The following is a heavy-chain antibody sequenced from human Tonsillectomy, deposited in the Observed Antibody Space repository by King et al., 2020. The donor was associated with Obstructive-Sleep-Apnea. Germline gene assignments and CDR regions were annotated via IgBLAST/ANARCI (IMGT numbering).Heavy chain of an antibody. V-gene: IGHV3-30*04. CDR1: GRKGRKEE. CDR3: AREDNYGSGNYYKSFDS. J-gene: IGHJ4*02. Sequence: VKLVEYGGVMLKPRRYRRLAEGGDGRKGRKEEREGVEEEEGKGREWGEGREEEGRKKYDADYVKGRFTISRDNSKNTVSLQMNGLRADDTAVYYCAREDNYGSGNYYKSFDSWGQGTLVTVSS. D-gene: IGHD3-10*01. CDR2: REEEGRKK.